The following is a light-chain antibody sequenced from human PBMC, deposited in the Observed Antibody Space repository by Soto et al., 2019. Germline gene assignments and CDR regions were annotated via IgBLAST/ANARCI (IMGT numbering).Light chain of an antibody. CDR1: SSDVGGHNY. CDR2: EVS. J-gene: IGLJ1*01. CDR3: CSHAGDNTYV. V-gene: IGLV2-14*01. Sequence: QSALTQPASVSGSPGQSITISCTGTSSDVGGHNYVSWYQHHADKAPKLMIYEVSNRPSGVSNRFSGSKSGNTASLTVSGLQAEDEADYFCCSHAGDNTYVFGTGTKVTVL.